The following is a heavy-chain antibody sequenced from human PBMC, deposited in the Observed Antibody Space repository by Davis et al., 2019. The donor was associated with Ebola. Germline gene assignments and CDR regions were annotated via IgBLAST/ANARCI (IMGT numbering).Heavy chain of an antibody. CDR2: IYYSGST. Sequence: PSETLSLTCTVSGGSISSYYWSWIRQPPGKGLEWIGYIYYSGSTNYNPSLKSRVTISVDTSKNQFSLKLSSVTAADTAVYYCARQTRGYSYGYRAAGLYGMDVWGQGTTVTVSS. V-gene: IGHV4-59*08. J-gene: IGHJ6*02. CDR3: ARQTRGYSYGYRAAGLYGMDV. CDR1: GGSISSYY. D-gene: IGHD5-18*01.